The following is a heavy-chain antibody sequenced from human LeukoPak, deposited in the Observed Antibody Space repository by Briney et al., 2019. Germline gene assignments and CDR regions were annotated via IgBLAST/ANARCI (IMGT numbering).Heavy chain of an antibody. D-gene: IGHD2-21*01. J-gene: IGHJ5*02. CDR2: IKEDGSEK. CDR1: GFMFSSYW. V-gene: IGHV3-7*01. CDR3: ARDKGVVGTLAP. Sequence: GGSLRLSCAASGFMFSSYWMSWVRQAPEKGLEWVANIKEDGSEKYFVDSVKGRFTISRDNAKNSLYLQMNSLRAEDTAIYYCARDKGVVGTLAPWGQGTLVTVSP.